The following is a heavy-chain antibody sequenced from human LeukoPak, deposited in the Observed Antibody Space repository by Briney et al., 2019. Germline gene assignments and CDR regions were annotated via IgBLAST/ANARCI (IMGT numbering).Heavy chain of an antibody. D-gene: IGHD5-18*01. Sequence: GGSLRLSCAASGFTFSSYAMTWVRQAPGKGLEWVSSVTGSGGSTYYADSVKGRFTISRDNSKNTLYLQMDSLRAEDTAVYYCAKGRKTVQLWSDFDYWGQGTLVTVSS. CDR2: VTGSGGST. V-gene: IGHV3-23*01. CDR1: GFTFSSYA. J-gene: IGHJ4*02. CDR3: AKGRKTVQLWSDFDY.